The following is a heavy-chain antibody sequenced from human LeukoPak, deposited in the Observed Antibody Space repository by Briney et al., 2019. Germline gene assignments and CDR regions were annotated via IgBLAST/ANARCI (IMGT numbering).Heavy chain of an antibody. CDR3: ARVIDFWSGYYTHYYYGMDV. CDR1: GGSFSGYY. V-gene: IGHV4-34*01. D-gene: IGHD3-3*01. Sequence: PSETLSLTCAVYGGSFSGYYWSWIRQPPGKGLEWIGEINHSGSTNYNPSLKSRVTISVDTSKNQSSLKLSSVTAADTAVYYCARVIDFWSGYYTHYYYGMDVWGQGTTVTVSS. CDR2: INHSGST. J-gene: IGHJ6*02.